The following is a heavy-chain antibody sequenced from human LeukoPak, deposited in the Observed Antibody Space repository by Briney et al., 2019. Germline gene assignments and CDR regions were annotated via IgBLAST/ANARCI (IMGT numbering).Heavy chain of an antibody. J-gene: IGHJ4*02. D-gene: IGHD2-2*01. CDR1: GFTFSSYA. V-gene: IGHV3-23*01. CDR2: ISGSGGST. Sequence: GGSLRLSCAASGFTFSSYAMSWVRQAPGKGLEWVSAISGSGGSTYYADSVKGRFTISRDNSKNTLYLQMNSLRAEDTAVYYCATVGMDCSSTSCYESISDYWGQGTLVTVSS. CDR3: ATVGMDCSSTSCYESISDY.